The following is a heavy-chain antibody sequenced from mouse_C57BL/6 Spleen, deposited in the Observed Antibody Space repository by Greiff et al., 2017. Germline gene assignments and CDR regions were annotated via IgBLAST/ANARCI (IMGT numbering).Heavy chain of an antibody. V-gene: IGHV1-39*01. Sequence: VQLQQSGPELVKPGASVKISCKASGYSFTDYNMNWVKQSNGKSLEWIGVINPNYGTTSYNQKFKGTATLPVDQSSSTAYMQLNSLTSAYSAVYYCARGKSYYGNSYPYWYFEVWGTGTTVTV. CDR2: INPNYGTT. D-gene: IGHD1-1*01. CDR1: GYSFTDYN. CDR3: ARGKSYYGNSYPYWYFEV. J-gene: IGHJ1*03.